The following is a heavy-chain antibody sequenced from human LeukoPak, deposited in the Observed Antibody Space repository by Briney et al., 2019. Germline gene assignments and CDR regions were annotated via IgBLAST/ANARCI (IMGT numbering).Heavy chain of an antibody. CDR2: IYHSGST. V-gene: IGHV4-38-2*02. J-gene: IGHJ5*02. Sequence: PSETLSLTCTVSGYSISSGYYWGWIRQPPGKGLEWIGSIYHSGSTYYNPSLKSRVTISVDTSKNQFSLKLSSVTAADTAVYYCARVGGSYDYVWGSYRSDGWFDPWGQGTLVTVSS. CDR3: ARVGGSYDYVWGSYRSDGWFDP. D-gene: IGHD3-16*02. CDR1: GYSISSGYY.